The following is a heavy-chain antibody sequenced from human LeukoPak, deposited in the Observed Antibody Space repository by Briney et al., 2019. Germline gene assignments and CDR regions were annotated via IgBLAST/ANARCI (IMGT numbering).Heavy chain of an antibody. CDR2: INPNSGGT. V-gene: IGHV1-2*02. D-gene: IGHD3-22*01. CDR1: GYTFTGYY. J-gene: IGHJ5*02. CDR3: ARENYDSSGYHFNWFDH. Sequence: ASVKVSCKASGYTFTGYYMHWVRQAPGQGLEWMGWINPNSGGTNYAQKFQGRVTMTRDTSISTAYMELSRLRSDDTAVYYCARENYDSSGYHFNWFDHWGQGTLVTVSS.